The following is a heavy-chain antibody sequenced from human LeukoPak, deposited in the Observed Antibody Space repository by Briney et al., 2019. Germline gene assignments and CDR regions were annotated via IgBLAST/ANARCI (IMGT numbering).Heavy chain of an antibody. CDR1: GFPFIEYS. CDR2: IGIDSGNT. V-gene: IGHV3-48*01. D-gene: IGHD6-13*01. CDR3: AKGGSSSWYPLTL. J-gene: IGHJ4*02. Sequence: PGGSLRLSCTASGFPFIEYSMNWVRQAPGKGLEWISYIGIDSGNTKYADSVKGRFTISRDNSKNTLYLQMNSLRAEDTAVYYCAKGGSSSWYPLTLWGQGTLVTVSS.